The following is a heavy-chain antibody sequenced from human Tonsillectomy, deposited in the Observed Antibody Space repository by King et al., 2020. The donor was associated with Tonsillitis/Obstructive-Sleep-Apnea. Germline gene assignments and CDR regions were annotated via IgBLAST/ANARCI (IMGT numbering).Heavy chain of an antibody. V-gene: IGHV4-4*02. CDR2: IYRSVTT. J-gene: IGHJ4*02. CDR1: GGSISSSSW. CDR3: SIAVSHDDFDY. D-gene: IGHD6-19*01. Sequence: VQLQESGPGLVKPSGTLSLTCAVSGGSISSSSWWSWVRQPPGKGLEWIGEIYRSVTTNYSPSLKSRVTISVDKSKDQFSLKLSSVTAADTALYYCSIAVSHDDFDYWGQGALVTVSS.